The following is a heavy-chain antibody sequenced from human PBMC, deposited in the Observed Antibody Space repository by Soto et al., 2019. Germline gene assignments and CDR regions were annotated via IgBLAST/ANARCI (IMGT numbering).Heavy chain of an antibody. V-gene: IGHV3-21*01. Sequence: GGSLRLSCAASGFTFSSYSMNWVRQAPGEGLEWVSSISSSSSYIYYADSVKGRFTISRDNAKNSLYLQMNSLRAEDTAVYYCARGGGGIVPAAIEGYYYYGMDVWGQGTTVTVSS. D-gene: IGHD2-2*01. CDR1: GFTFSSYS. J-gene: IGHJ6*02. CDR3: ARGGGGIVPAAIEGYYYYGMDV. CDR2: ISSSSSYI.